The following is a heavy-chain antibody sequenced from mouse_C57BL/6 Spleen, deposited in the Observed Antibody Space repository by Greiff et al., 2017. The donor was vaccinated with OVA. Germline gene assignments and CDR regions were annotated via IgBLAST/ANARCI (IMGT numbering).Heavy chain of an antibody. CDR3: ARNHYYGSSLDY. CDR1: GYAFTNYL. J-gene: IGHJ2*01. Sequence: VQLVESGAELVRPGTSVKVSCKASGYAFTNYLIEWVKQRPGQGLEWIGVINPGSGGTNYNEKFKGKATLTADKSSSTAYMQLSSLTSEDSAVYFCARNHYYGSSLDYWGQGTTLTVSS. D-gene: IGHD1-1*01. V-gene: IGHV1-54*01. CDR2: INPGSGGT.